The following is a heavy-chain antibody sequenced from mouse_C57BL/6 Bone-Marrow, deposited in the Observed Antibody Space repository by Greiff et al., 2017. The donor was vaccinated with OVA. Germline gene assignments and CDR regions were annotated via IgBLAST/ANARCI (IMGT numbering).Heavy chain of an antibody. D-gene: IGHD2-12*01. CDR2: ISDGGSYT. J-gene: IGHJ2*01. Sequence: EVQLVESGGGLVKPGGSLKLSCAASGFTFSSYAMSWVRQTPEKRLEWVATISDGGSYTYYPDNVKGRFTISRDNAKNNLYLQMSHLKSEDTAMYYCERGDTTGPHYWGQGATLTVSS. V-gene: IGHV5-4*01. CDR3: ERGDTTGPHY. CDR1: GFTFSSYA.